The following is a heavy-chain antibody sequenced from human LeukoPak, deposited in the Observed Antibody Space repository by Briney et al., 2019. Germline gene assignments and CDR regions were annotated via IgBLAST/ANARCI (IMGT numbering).Heavy chain of an antibody. V-gene: IGHV3-48*03. Sequence: GGSLRLSCEASGFTFSSSDMNWVRQAPGKGLEWVSYISSSSYTIYYADSVKGRFSISRDNAKNSLYLQMNSLRAEDTAVYYCARDLHIVVVTAPGDAYDVWGQGTMVTVSS. CDR2: ISSSSYTI. D-gene: IGHD2-21*02. CDR1: GFTFSSSD. J-gene: IGHJ3*01. CDR3: ARDLHIVVVTAPGDAYDV.